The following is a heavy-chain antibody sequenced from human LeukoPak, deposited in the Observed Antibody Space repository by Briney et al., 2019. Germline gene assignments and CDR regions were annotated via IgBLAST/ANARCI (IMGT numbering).Heavy chain of an antibody. CDR2: IYYSGST. V-gene: IGHV4-30-4*01. J-gene: IGHJ3*02. Sequence: SETLSLTCTVSGGSISSGDYYWSWIRQPPGKGLEWIGYIYYSGSTYYNPSLKSRLTISLDTSKNQFSLKLSSVTAADTAVYYCARVGATRDDAFDIWGQGTMVTVSS. CDR3: ARVGATRDDAFDI. CDR1: GGSISSGDYY. D-gene: IGHD1-26*01.